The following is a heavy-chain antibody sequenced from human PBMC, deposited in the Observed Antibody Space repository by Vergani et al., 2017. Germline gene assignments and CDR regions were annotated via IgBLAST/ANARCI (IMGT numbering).Heavy chain of an antibody. CDR2: IYYSGST. CDR3: ARNYGSGSYYLNWFDP. J-gene: IGHJ5*02. CDR1: GGSISSYY. Sequence: QVQLQESGPGLVKPSETLTLTCTVSGGSISSYYWSWIRQPPGKGLEWIGYIYYSGSTNYNPSLKSRVTISVDTSKNQFSLKLSSVTAADTPVYYCARNYGSGSYYLNWFDPWGQGTLVTVSS. D-gene: IGHD3-10*01. V-gene: IGHV4-59*01.